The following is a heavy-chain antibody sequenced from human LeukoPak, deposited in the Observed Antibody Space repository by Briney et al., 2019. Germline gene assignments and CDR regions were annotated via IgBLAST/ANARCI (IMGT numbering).Heavy chain of an antibody. CDR3: FRHLVVPGAGADY. CDR1: GFTFSYAW. D-gene: IGHD2-15*01. J-gene: IGHJ4*02. Sequence: PGGSLRLSCAASGFTFSYAWMSWVRQAPGKGLEWVGRIKNKADDGTTDYAAPGKGRFTISRDDSKNTLYLQMDSLKTEDTAVYYCFRHLVVPGAGADYWGQGTLVTVSS. CDR2: IKNKADDGTT. V-gene: IGHV3-15*01.